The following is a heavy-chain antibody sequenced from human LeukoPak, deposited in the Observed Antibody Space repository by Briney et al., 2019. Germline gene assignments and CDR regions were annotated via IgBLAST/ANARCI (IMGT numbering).Heavy chain of an antibody. Sequence: GGSLTLSCLASGVTSSNARCRGLRQAPGKGLEWVGRIKSKTDGGATHYAAPVKGRFTISRDNSKNTLYLQMNSMKTEDTPVYYCTTQAYYDLAGAIKYFDHWGQGTLVTVSS. J-gene: IGHJ4*02. D-gene: IGHD3-3*01. CDR1: GVTSSNAR. V-gene: IGHV3-15*01. CDR2: IKSKTDGGAT. CDR3: TTQAYYDLAGAIKYFDH.